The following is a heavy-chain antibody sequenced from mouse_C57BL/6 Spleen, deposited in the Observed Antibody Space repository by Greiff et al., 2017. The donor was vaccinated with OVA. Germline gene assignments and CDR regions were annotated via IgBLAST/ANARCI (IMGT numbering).Heavy chain of an antibody. CDR3: ARSPLFITTVVDY. J-gene: IGHJ2*01. D-gene: IGHD1-1*01. CDR2: IHPNSGST. Sequence: QVQLQQPGAELVKPGASVKLSCKASGYTFTSHWMHWVKQRPGQGLEWIGMIHPNSGSTNYNEKFKSKATLTVDKSSSTAYMQLSSLTSEDSAVYYCARSPLFITTVVDYWGQGTTLTVSS. CDR1: GYTFTSHW. V-gene: IGHV1-64*01.